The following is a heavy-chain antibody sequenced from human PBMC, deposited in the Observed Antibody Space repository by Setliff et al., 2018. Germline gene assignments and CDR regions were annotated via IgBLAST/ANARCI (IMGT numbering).Heavy chain of an antibody. J-gene: IGHJ4*02. Sequence: SETLSLTCAVYGGSFSSYYWNWIRQPPGKGLEWIGEIHHSGSTKYNPSLKSRVTISVDTSKNQFSLKLSSVTAADTAVFYCARYRNYFDSSGQTQYYFDYWGQGTLVTVSS. V-gene: IGHV4-34*01. CDR1: GGSFSSYY. CDR2: IHHSGST. D-gene: IGHD3-22*01. CDR3: ARYRNYFDSSGQTQYYFDY.